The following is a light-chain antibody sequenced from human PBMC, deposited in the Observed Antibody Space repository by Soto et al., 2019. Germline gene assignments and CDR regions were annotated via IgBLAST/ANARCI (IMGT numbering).Light chain of an antibody. Sequence: NFMLTQPHSVSESPGKTVTISCTRSSGSIASNYVQWYQQRPGSAPTTVIYEDNQRPSGVPDRFSGSIDSSSNSASLTISGVKTEDEADYYCQSYDSSNQGVFGGGTKLTVL. CDR2: EDN. V-gene: IGLV6-57*04. CDR1: SGSIASNY. CDR3: QSYDSSNQGV. J-gene: IGLJ2*01.